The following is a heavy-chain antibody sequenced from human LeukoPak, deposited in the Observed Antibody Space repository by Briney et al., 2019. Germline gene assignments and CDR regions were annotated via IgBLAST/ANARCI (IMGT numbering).Heavy chain of an antibody. V-gene: IGHV4-31*03. Sequence: SETLSLTCTVSGGSISSGGYYWNWIRQHPRKGLEWIGYIYYSGSTYYNPSLKSRVTISVDTSKNQFSLKLSSVTAADTAVYYCASRSIAVAGTNYWGQGTLVTVSS. CDR1: GGSISSGGYY. J-gene: IGHJ4*02. CDR2: IYYSGST. CDR3: ASRSIAVAGTNY. D-gene: IGHD6-19*01.